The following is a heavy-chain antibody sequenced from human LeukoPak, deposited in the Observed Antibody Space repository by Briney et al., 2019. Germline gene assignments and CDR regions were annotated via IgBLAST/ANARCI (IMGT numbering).Heavy chain of an antibody. CDR1: GGSISSYY. V-gene: IGHV4-59*01. CDR3: ARTWFGELLSIGWFDP. CDR2: IYYSGST. D-gene: IGHD3-10*01. J-gene: IGHJ5*02. Sequence: SETLSLTCTVSGGSISSYYWSWIRQPPGKGLEWIGYIYYSGSTNYNPSLKSRVTISVDTSKNQFSLKLSSVTAADTAVYYCARTWFGELLSIGWFDPWDQGTLVTVSS.